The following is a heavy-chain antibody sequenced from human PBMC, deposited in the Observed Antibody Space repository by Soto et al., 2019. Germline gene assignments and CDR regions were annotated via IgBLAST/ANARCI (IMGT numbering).Heavy chain of an antibody. V-gene: IGHV1-69*01. CDR2: IIPIFGTA. Sequence: QVQLVQSGAEVQKPGSSVKVSCKASGGTFSSYAISWVRQAPGQGLEWMGGIIPIFGTANYAQKFQGRVTITADDSTSTAYMELSSLRSEDTAVYYWARLLSNYYGSEVDYGGQGTLVTVSS. CDR1: GGTFSSYA. CDR3: ARLLSNYYGSEVDY. J-gene: IGHJ4*02. D-gene: IGHD3-10*01.